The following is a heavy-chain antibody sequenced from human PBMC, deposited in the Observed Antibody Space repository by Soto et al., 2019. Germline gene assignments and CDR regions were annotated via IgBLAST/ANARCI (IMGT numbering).Heavy chain of an antibody. J-gene: IGHJ6*01. CDR3: ARSRLCGYYMLESLNL. CDR1: GYSFTTYW. D-gene: IGHD1-26*01. V-gene: IGHV5-51*01. CDR2: IYPDDSDT. Sequence: GESLKISCKGFGYSFTTYWIGWVRQMPGKGLEWMGSIYPDDSDTKYSPSFQGQVTFSVDKSTSTAYLQWSSLKASDTAVYYCARSRLCGYYMLESLNLWGQGTTVTVSS.